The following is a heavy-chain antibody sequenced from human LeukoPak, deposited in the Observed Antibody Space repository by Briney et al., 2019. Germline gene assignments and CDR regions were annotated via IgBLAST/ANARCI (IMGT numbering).Heavy chain of an antibody. CDR2: IYHSGST. CDR3: ARATSGLLWFGESRVMLDP. J-gene: IGHJ5*02. Sequence: SQTLSLTCAVSGGSISSGGYSWSWIRQPPGKGLEWIGYIYHSGSTYYNPTLKSRVTISVDRSKNQFSLKLSSVTAADTAVYYCARATSGLLWFGESRVMLDPWGQGTLVTVSS. D-gene: IGHD3-10*01. V-gene: IGHV4-30-2*01. CDR1: GGSISSGGYS.